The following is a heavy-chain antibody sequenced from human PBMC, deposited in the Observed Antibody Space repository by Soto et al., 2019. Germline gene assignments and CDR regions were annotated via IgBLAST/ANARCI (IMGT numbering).Heavy chain of an antibody. V-gene: IGHV3-48*03. CDR3: GREGGGDNWNDVVDY. CDR2: ISSSGSTI. CDR1: GFTFSSYE. J-gene: IGHJ4*02. Sequence: EVQLVESGGGLVQPGGSLRLSCAASGFTFSSYEMNWVRQAPGKGLEWVSYISSSGSTIYYADSVKGRFTISRDNAKNSLYSKMNSLRAEDTAVYYCGREGGGDNWNDVVDYWGQGTLVTVSS. D-gene: IGHD1-20*01.